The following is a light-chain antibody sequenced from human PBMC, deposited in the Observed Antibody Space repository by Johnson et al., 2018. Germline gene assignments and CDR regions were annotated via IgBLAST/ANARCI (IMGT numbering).Light chain of an antibody. V-gene: IGLV1-51*02. CDR3: GTWDTSPSAGNV. CDR2: ENN. CDR1: SSNIGNNY. J-gene: IGLJ1*01. Sequence: QSVLTHPPSVSAAPGQKVTISCSGSSSNIGNNYVSWYQQLPGPAPKLLIYENNKRPSGIPDRFSGSKSGTSATLGITGLQTGDEADYYCGTWDTSPSAGNVFGTGTKVTVL.